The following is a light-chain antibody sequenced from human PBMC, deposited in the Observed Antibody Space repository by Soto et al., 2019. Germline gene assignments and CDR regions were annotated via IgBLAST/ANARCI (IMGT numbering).Light chain of an antibody. CDR1: QSINTL. CDR3: QHYNSYSET. V-gene: IGKV1-5*03. Sequence: DIQMTQSPSTLSGSVGDSVTITCRASQSINTLLAWYQQKPGKTPKLLIYEASSLESGVPSRFSGSGSGTEFTLTISSLQPDDFSTYYCQHYNSYSETFGQGTKVEIK. J-gene: IGKJ1*01. CDR2: EAS.